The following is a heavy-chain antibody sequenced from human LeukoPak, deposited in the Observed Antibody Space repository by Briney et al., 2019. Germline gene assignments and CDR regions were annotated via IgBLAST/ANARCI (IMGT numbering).Heavy chain of an antibody. J-gene: IGHJ4*02. D-gene: IGHD1-26*01. CDR1: GASISTNNYY. CDR2: IHYSGST. Sequence: SETLSLTCTVSGASISTNNYYWGWIRQSPGKGLEWIGSIHYSGSTYYNPSLKSRVTISVDTSKNHFSLRLSSMTAADTAVFYCASGRNVGTFGYWGQGTLVTVSS. CDR3: ASGRNVGTFGY. V-gene: IGHV4-39*02.